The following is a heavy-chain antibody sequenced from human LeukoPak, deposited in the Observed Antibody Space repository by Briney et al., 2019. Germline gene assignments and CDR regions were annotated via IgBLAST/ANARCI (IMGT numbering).Heavy chain of an antibody. D-gene: IGHD6-13*01. J-gene: IGHJ4*02. V-gene: IGHV3-30*18. CDR2: ISYDXSXX. CDR3: XKGXSWYXWVVADX. Sequence: AVISYDXSXXXYXDSXKGRXTISRDNSKNTLYLQMNSLRAEDTAVYYCXKGXSWYXWVVADXWGQGTLVTVSS.